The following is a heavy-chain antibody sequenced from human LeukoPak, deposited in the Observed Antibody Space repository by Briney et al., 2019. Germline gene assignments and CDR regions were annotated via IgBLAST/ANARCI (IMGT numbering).Heavy chain of an antibody. V-gene: IGHV3-30-3*01. J-gene: IGHJ4*02. CDR2: ISYDGSNK. CDR1: GFTFSSYA. Sequence: GGSLRLSCAASGFTFSSYAMHWVRQAPGKGLEWVAVISYDGSNKYYADSVKGRFTISRDNSKNTLYLQMNSLRAEDTAVYYCARDRWAVGTYDSSGYWDYWGQGTLVTVSS. D-gene: IGHD3-22*01. CDR3: ARDRWAVGTYDSSGYWDY.